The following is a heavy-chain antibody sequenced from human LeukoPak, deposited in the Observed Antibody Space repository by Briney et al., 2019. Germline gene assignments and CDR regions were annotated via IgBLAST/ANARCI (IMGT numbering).Heavy chain of an antibody. CDR1: GYTFTGYY. J-gene: IGHJ6*02. D-gene: IGHD6-25*01. CDR3: ARDHCVSSGCYEDYYYGMDV. CDR2: INPNSGGT. V-gene: IGHV1-2*02. Sequence: ASVNVSCKASGYTFTGYYMQWVRPAPGQGLDWMGWINPNSGGTNYAQKFQGRVTMTRDTSVSTAYMELSRLGSDDTAVYCCARDHCVSSGCYEDYYYGMDVWGRGTTVTVSS.